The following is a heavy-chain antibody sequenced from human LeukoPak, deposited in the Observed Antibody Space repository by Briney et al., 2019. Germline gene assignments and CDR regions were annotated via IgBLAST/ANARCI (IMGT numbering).Heavy chain of an antibody. V-gene: IGHV3-74*01. D-gene: IGHD1-26*01. Sequence: GGSLRLSCAASGFTFSSYWMHWVRQAPGKGLVGVSRINSDGSSTSYADSVKGRFTISRDNAKNTLYLQMNSLRAEDTAVYYCATASGSQYAEYFQHWGQGTLATVSS. CDR1: GFTFSSYW. CDR3: ATASGSQYAEYFQH. J-gene: IGHJ1*01. CDR2: INSDGSST.